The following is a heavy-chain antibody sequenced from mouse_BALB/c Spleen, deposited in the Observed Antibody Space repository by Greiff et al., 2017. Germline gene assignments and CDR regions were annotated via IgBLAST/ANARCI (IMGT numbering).Heavy chain of an antibody. V-gene: IGHV5-6-5*01. J-gene: IGHJ2*01. CDR2: ISSGGST. D-gene: IGHD2-1*01. CDR1: GFTFSSYA. CDR3: ARVGNLYYFDY. Sequence: EVKLVESGGGLVKPGGSLKLSCAASGFTFSSYAMSWVRQTPEKRLEWVASISSGGSTYYPDSVKGRFTISRDNARNILYLQMSSLRSEDTAMYYCARVGNLYYFDYWGQGTTLTVSS.